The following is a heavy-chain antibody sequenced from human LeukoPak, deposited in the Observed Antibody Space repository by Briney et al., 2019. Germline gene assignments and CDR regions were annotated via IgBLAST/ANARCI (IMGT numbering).Heavy chain of an antibody. V-gene: IGHV4-34*01. CDR3: AREKVQGVIRLFDC. CDR1: GGSFSGYY. CDR2: INHSGST. J-gene: IGHJ4*02. D-gene: IGHD3-16*02. Sequence: PSETLSLTCAVYGGSFSGYYWSWIRQPPRKGLEWIGEINHSGSTKSNPSPKSRLTISVDTTKNQFSLKLSSATAADTAVYYCAREKVQGVIRLFDCWRQGTLVTVSS.